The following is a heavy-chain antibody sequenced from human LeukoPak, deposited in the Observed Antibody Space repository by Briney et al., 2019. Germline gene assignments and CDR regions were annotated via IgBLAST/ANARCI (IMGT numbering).Heavy chain of an antibody. D-gene: IGHD1-14*01. V-gene: IGHV1-18*01. CDR1: GYTLTSYG. J-gene: IGHJ3*02. CDR3: ASQGPPLPHNPNAFDI. Sequence: GASVKVSCKASGYTLTSYGISWVRQAPGQGLEWMGWISAYNGNTNYAQKLQGRVTMTTDTSTSTAYMELRSLRSDDTAVYYCASQGPPLPHNPNAFDIWGQGTMVTVSS. CDR2: ISAYNGNT.